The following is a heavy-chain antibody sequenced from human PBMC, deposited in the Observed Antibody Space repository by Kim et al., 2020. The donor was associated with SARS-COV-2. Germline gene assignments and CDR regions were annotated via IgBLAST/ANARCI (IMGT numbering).Heavy chain of an antibody. Sequence: IGYAESVKGRLTVSRDKAKDTLYLQMDSLRIEDTAFYYCTRDIVPGGADYWGQGTLVTVSS. CDR3: TRDIVPGGADY. V-gene: IGHV3-9*01. J-gene: IGHJ4*02. D-gene: IGHD6-6*01. CDR2: I.